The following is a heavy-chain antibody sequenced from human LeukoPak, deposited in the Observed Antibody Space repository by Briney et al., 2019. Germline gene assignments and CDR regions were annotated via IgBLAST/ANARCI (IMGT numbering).Heavy chain of an antibody. J-gene: IGHJ4*02. CDR2: ISDSDGST. Sequence: HPGGSLRLSCAASGFTFSSYAMSWVRQAPGRGLEWVSSISDSDGSTYYADSVKGRFTISRDNSKNTLYLQMNSLRAEDTAVYYCARDRGMKTYYDFWSGYYFDYWGQGTLVTVSS. V-gene: IGHV3-23*01. CDR1: GFTFSSYA. D-gene: IGHD3-3*01. CDR3: ARDRGMKTYYDFWSGYYFDY.